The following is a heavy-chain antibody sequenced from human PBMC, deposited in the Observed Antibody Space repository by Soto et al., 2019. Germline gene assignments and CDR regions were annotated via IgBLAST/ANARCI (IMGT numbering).Heavy chain of an antibody. V-gene: IGHV4-39*01. Sequence: SETLSLTCTGSGGSISSSSYYWGWIRQPPGKGLEWIGSIYYSGSTYYNPSLKSRVTISVDTSKNQFSLKLSSVTAVDTAVYYCARRGITGTHRGYYYYGMDVWGQGTTVTVSS. CDR3: ARRGITGTHRGYYYYGMDV. J-gene: IGHJ6*02. CDR2: IYYSGST. CDR1: GGSISSSSYY. D-gene: IGHD1-20*01.